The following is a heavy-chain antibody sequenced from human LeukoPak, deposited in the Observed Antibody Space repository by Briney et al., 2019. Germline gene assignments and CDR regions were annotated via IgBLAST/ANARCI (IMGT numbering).Heavy chain of an antibody. V-gene: IGHV1-8*01. CDR2: MNPNSGNT. D-gene: IGHD6-13*01. CDR1: GYTFTSYD. Sequence: ASVKVSCHTSGYTFTSYDINWVRQATGQGLEWMGWMNPNSGNTGSAQKFQGRVTMTRNTSISTTYMELSSLRSEDTAVYYCARVSRAAAGLTFDYWGQGTLVTVSS. CDR3: ARVSRAAAGLTFDY. J-gene: IGHJ4*02.